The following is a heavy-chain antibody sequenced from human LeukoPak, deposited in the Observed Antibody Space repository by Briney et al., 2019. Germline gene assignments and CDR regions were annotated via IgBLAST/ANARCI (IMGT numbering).Heavy chain of an antibody. CDR2: ISGSGGST. CDR3: TTGKFLEWLFYYDY. Sequence: GGSLRLSCAASGFTFSSYAMSWVRQAPGKGLEWVSAISGSGGSTYYADSVKGRFTISRDSSKNTLYLQMNNLKTEDTAVYYCTTGKFLEWLFYYDYWGQGTLSPSPQ. D-gene: IGHD3-3*01. CDR1: GFTFSSYA. J-gene: IGHJ4*02. V-gene: IGHV3-23*01.